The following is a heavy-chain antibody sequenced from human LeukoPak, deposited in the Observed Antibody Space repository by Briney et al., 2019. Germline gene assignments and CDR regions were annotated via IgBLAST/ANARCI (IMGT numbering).Heavy chain of an antibody. CDR3: AKAHLPRHEPGNFYFDY. CDR2: IWHDGSNK. Sequence: GRSLRLSCAASGFTFSTYVIHWVRQAPGKGLEWVALIWHDGSNKYYGDSVKDRFTISRDNSKNTLYLQMDSLRDEDTAVYYCAKAHLPRHEPGNFYFDYWGQGTLVTVSS. D-gene: IGHD7-27*01. CDR1: GFTFSTYV. V-gene: IGHV3-33*06. J-gene: IGHJ4*02.